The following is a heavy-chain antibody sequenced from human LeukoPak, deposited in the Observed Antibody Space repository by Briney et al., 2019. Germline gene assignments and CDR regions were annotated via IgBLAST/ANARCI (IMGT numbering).Heavy chain of an antibody. CDR2: MYDTVNT. Sequence: SEPLSLTCTVSGGSISSHYWSWVRQPPGKGQEWIGYMYDTVNTKDNPSLTSRLTLSADTSKNQFSLRLGSVTAADTAVYYCATIKRGYPYGYFDFWGQGILVTVSS. V-gene: IGHV4-59*11. CDR1: GGSISSHY. CDR3: ATIKRGYPYGYFDF. J-gene: IGHJ4*02. D-gene: IGHD5-18*01.